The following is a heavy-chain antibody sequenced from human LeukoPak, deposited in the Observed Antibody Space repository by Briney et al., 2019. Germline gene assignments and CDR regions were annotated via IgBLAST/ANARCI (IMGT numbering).Heavy chain of an antibody. J-gene: IGHJ5*02. CDR2: IYTSGST. CDR3: ARGYCSSTSCYLINWFDP. D-gene: IGHD2-2*01. CDR1: GGSIAGSGWH. Sequence: SETLSLTCTVSGGSIAGSGWHWSWIRQPAGKGLEWIGRIYTSGSTNYNPSLKSRVTISVDTSKNQFSLKLSSVTAADTAVYYCARGYCSSTSCYLINWFDPWGQGTLVTVSS. V-gene: IGHV4-61*02.